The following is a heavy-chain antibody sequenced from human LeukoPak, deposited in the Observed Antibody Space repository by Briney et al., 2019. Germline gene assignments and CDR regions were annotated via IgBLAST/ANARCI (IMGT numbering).Heavy chain of an antibody. CDR1: GGSISSSSYY. J-gene: IGHJ4*02. D-gene: IGHD3-22*01. CDR3: ARLYYDSSGYYYYFDY. V-gene: IGHV4-39*01. Sequence: SETLSLTCTVSGGSISSSSYYWGWIRQPPGKGLEWIGSIYYSGSTYYNPSLKSRVPISVDTSKNQFSLKLSSVTAADTAVYYCARLYYDSSGYYYYFDYWGQGTLVTVSS. CDR2: IYYSGST.